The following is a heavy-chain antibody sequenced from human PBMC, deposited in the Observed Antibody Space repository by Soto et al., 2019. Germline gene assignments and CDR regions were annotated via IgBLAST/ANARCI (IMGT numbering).Heavy chain of an antibody. CDR2: IKQEGSEK. CDR3: ARDKAYGDSEDF. V-gene: IGHV3-7*03. D-gene: IGHD4-17*01. Sequence: EVQLVEYGGGLVQPGGSLRLSCVASGFTFSSYWMSWVRQAPGKGLEWVANIKQEGSEKYNVNSVKGRFTISRDNAKNSLFLQMNSLRAEDTAVYYCARDKAYGDSEDFWGQGTLVTVSS. CDR1: GFTFSSYW. J-gene: IGHJ4*02.